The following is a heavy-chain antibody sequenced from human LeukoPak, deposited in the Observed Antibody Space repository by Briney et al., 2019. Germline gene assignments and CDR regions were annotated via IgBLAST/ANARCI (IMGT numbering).Heavy chain of an antibody. CDR3: AIWYCSGGRCYSNARTFDY. Sequence: ASVKVSCKASGYTFTSYGVSWVRQAPGQGLEWMGWINTDSGNPTYAQGFTGRFVFSLDSSVSTAYLQISSLKAEDTAVYYCAIWYCSGGRCYSNARTFDYWGQGTRVSVSS. D-gene: IGHD2-15*01. CDR1: GYTFTSYG. J-gene: IGHJ4*02. CDR2: INTDSGNP. V-gene: IGHV7-4-1*02.